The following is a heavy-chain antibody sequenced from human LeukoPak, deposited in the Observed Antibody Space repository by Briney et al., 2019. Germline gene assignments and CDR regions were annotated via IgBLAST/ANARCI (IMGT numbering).Heavy chain of an antibody. V-gene: IGHV4-61*01. Sequence: SETLSLTCTVSGYSISSGYYWSWIRQPPGKGLEWIGYIYYSGSTNYNPSLKSRVTISVDTSKNQFSLKLSSVTAADTAVYYCARGGVVVDAFDIWGQGTMVTVSS. CDR1: GYSISSGYY. CDR3: ARGGVVVDAFDI. D-gene: IGHD2-15*01. J-gene: IGHJ3*02. CDR2: IYYSGST.